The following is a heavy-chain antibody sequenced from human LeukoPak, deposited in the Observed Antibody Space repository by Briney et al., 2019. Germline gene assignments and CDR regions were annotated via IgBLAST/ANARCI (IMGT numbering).Heavy chain of an antibody. J-gene: IGHJ4*02. CDR3: ARGEYYYDSSGYYYASPFDY. V-gene: IGHV1-2*06. CDR1: GYTFTGYY. D-gene: IGHD3-22*01. Sequence: ASVKVSCKASGYTFTGYYMHWVRQAPGQGLESMGRINPNSGGTNYAQKFQGRVTMTRDTSISTAYMELSRLRSDDTAVYYCARGEYYYDSSGYYYASPFDYWGQGTLVTVSS. CDR2: INPNSGGT.